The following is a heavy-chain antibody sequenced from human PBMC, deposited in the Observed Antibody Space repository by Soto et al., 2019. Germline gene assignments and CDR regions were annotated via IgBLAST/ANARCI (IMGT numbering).Heavy chain of an antibody. J-gene: IGHJ4*02. Sequence: QVQLQESGPGLVTPSETLSLTCTVSGGSISSYYWNWIRQPPGTGLEWIGSIYYSGSSNYNPSLKSRVTISVDTSENQFSLKLTSVTAADTAVYYCARGEVWGSDRSPSPYYFDFWGQGTLVTVSS. V-gene: IGHV4-59*01. CDR1: GGSISSYY. CDR3: ARGEVWGSDRSPSPYYFDF. CDR2: IYYSGSS. D-gene: IGHD3-16*02.